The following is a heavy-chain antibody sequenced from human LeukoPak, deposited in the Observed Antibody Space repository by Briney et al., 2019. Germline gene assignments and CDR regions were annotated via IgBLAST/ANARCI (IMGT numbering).Heavy chain of an antibody. V-gene: IGHV4-59*08. Sequence: PSETLSLTCTVSGGSISSYYWSWIRQPPGKGLEWIVYIYYSGSTNYNPSLKSRVTISVDTSKNQFSLKLSSVTAADTAVYYCARLGSTVVWDYYYGMDVWGQGTTVTVSS. J-gene: IGHJ6*02. D-gene: IGHD4-23*01. CDR2: IYYSGST. CDR1: GGSISSYY. CDR3: ARLGSTVVWDYYYGMDV.